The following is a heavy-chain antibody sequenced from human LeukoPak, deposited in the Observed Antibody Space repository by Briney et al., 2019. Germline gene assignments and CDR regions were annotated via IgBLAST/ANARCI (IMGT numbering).Heavy chain of an antibody. Sequence: ASVKVSCKASGYTFTSYGISWVRQAPGQGLEWMGWISAYNGNTNYAQKLQGRVTMTTDTSTSTAYMELRSLRSDDTAVYYCASMRLVVVPAAMYFDYWGQGTLVTVSS. V-gene: IGHV1-18*01. CDR3: ASMRLVVVPAAMYFDY. CDR2: ISAYNGNT. CDR1: GYTFTSYG. J-gene: IGHJ4*02. D-gene: IGHD2-2*01.